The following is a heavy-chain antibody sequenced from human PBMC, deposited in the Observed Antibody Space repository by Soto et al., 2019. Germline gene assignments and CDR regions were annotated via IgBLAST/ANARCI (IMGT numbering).Heavy chain of an antibody. CDR3: ARLGGSYQSYYDY. J-gene: IGHJ4*02. CDR1: GGPISSTGYY. CDR2: IYYSGNT. D-gene: IGHD1-26*01. Sequence: PSETLSLTCTVSGGPISSTGYYWGWIRQPPGKGLEWIGSIYYSGNTYYNPSLQSRVTISVDTSMNQFSLKLTSVTAADTAVYYCARLGGSYQSYYDYWGQGTLVTVSS. V-gene: IGHV4-39*01.